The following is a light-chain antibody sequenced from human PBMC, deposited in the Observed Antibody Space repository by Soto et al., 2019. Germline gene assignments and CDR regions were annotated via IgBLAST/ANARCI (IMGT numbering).Light chain of an antibody. CDR2: GAS. V-gene: IGKV3-15*01. CDR1: QSVSSN. J-gene: IGKJ1*01. CDR3: QQYNNWPPVWT. Sequence: EIVMTQSPATLSVSPGERATLSCRASQSVSSNLAWYQQKPGQAPRLLIYGASTRATGIPARFSGSGSGTEFTLTISSLQSEDSAVYYCQQYNNWPPVWTFGQGTKVEIK.